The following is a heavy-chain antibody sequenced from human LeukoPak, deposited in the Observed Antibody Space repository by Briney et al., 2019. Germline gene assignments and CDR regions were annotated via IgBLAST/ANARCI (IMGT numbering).Heavy chain of an antibody. CDR3: AKGGSEVAAQDIGY. V-gene: IGHV3-30*02. CDR2: IRYDGSNK. CDR1: GFTFSSYG. Sequence: PGGSLRLSCAASGFTFSSYGMHWVRQAPGKGLEWVAFIRYDGSNKYYADSVKGRFTISRDNSKNTLYLQMNSLRAEDTAVYYCAKGGSEVAAQDIGYWGQGTLVTVSS. J-gene: IGHJ4*02. D-gene: IGHD2-15*01.